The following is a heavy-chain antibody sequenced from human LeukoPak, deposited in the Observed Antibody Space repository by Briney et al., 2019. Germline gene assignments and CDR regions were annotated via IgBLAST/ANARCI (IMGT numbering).Heavy chain of an antibody. V-gene: IGHV4-4*07. CDR1: GVSISSYY. Sequence: PSETLSLTCTVSGVSISSYYWSWIRQPAGRGLEWIGRIQTSGSTNYNPSLKSRVTMSVDTSKNKFSLKVNSVTAADTAVYCCARVGSGWSFDYWGQGTLVTVSS. CDR3: ARVGSGWSFDY. J-gene: IGHJ4*02. D-gene: IGHD6-19*01. CDR2: IQTSGST.